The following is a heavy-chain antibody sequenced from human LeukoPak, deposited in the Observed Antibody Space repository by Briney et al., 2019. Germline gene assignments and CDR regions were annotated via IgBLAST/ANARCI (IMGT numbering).Heavy chain of an antibody. CDR1: GYTFTGFY. V-gene: IGHV1-69*13. J-gene: IGHJ4*02. CDR2: IIPIFGTA. CDR3: ARDRGSGWFQGGFDY. D-gene: IGHD6-19*01. Sequence: ASVKVSCKASGYTFTGFYMHWVRQAPGQGLEWMGGIIPIFGTANYAQKFQGRVTITADESTSTAYMELSSLRSEDTAVYYCARDRGSGWFQGGFDYWGQGTLVTVSS.